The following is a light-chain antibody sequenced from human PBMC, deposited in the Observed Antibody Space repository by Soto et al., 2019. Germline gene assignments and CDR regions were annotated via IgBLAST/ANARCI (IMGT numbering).Light chain of an antibody. CDR2: KAS. CDR3: QQYNFFPIT. J-gene: IGKJ5*01. CDR1: QSISSW. Sequence: QMSQSLSTLSAPVEDRVTITCRASQSISSWLAWYQQKPGKAPKLLIYKASSLESGVPSRFSGSGSGTEFTLTISSLQPDDFATYYCQQYNFFPITFGQGARLEIK. V-gene: IGKV1-5*03.